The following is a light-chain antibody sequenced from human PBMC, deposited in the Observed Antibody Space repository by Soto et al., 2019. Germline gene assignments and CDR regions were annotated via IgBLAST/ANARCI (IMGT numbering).Light chain of an antibody. J-gene: IGKJ4*02. Sequence: IVMTQSPDSLIVSLGERATINCKSNQSLFYASNNRTYLAWYRQRPGQPPQLLIYGSSIRQSGVPDRFSGSGSGTDFTLTVSSLQSEDAAIFYCQQYFNTPYTFGRGTKVQI. CDR2: GSS. CDR1: QSLFYASNNRTY. V-gene: IGKV4-1*01. CDR3: QQYFNTPYT.